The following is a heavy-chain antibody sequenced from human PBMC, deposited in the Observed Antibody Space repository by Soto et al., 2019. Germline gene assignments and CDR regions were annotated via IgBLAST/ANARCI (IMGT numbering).Heavy chain of an antibody. V-gene: IGHV3-9*01. CDR2: ISWNSDSI. D-gene: IGHD3-10*01. CDR3: AKYGYYFGVGNYFLHP. Sequence: EVHLVESGGGLVQPGRSLRLSCAASGFTFDDYAIHWVRQAPGKGLEWVSGISWNSDSIGYADSVKGRFPISKDNAKNSLYLQMSSLSAEDTALYYCAKYGYYFGVGNYFLHPWGQGTLVTVSS. J-gene: IGHJ5*02. CDR1: GFTFDDYA.